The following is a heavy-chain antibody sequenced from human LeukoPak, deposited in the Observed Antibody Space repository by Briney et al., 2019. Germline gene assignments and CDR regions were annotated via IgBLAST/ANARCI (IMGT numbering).Heavy chain of an antibody. D-gene: IGHD3-3*01. CDR3: ASNYDFWSGYYRTLYYYYGMDV. CDR1: GGTFSSYA. V-gene: IGHV1-69*13. CDR2: IIPIFGTA. Sequence: SVKVSCKASGGTFSSYAISWVRQAPGQGLEWMGGIIPIFGTANYAQKFQGRVTITADESTSTAYMELSSLRSEDTAVYYCASNYDFWSGYYRTLYYYYGMDVWGQGTTVTVSS. J-gene: IGHJ6*02.